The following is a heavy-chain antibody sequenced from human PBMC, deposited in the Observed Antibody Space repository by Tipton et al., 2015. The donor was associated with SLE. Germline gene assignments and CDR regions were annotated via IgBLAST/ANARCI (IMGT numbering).Heavy chain of an antibody. J-gene: IGHJ3*02. CDR1: GGSISSYY. CDR3: ARQLGKTRDVAFDI. V-gene: IGHV4-59*01. D-gene: IGHD7-27*01. CDR2: IYYSGST. Sequence: TLSLTCTVSGGSISSYYRSWIRQPPGKGLEWIGYIYYSGSTNYNPSLKSRVTISVDTSKNQFSLKLSSVTAADTAVYYCARQLGKTRDVAFDIWGQGTMVTVSS.